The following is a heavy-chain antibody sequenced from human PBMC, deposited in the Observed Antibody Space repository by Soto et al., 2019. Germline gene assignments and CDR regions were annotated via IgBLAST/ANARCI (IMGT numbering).Heavy chain of an antibody. Sequence: ASVEVSCTVSGYTLNELSIHCVRQAPGKGLEWMGGFDPEDGEAIYAQKFQGRVTMTEDTSTDTAYMELSSLRSEDTAVYYCATVFFNSGYDEPEYYYYGMDVWGQGTTVTVSS. CDR2: FDPEDGEA. J-gene: IGHJ6*02. V-gene: IGHV1-24*01. CDR1: GYTLNELS. D-gene: IGHD5-12*01. CDR3: ATVFFNSGYDEPEYYYYGMDV.